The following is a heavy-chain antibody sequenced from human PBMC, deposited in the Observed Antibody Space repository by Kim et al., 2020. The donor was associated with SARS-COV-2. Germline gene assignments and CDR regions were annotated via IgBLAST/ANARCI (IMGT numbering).Heavy chain of an antibody. D-gene: IGHD6-13*01. CDR3: ARQYINSWYTDY. J-gene: IGHJ4*02. Sequence: ASVKVSCKASGYIFTDYYMHWVRQAPGQGLEWMGWINPNSGGAHYAQKFLGRVTMTRDTSMSTAYMELSRLRSDDTAVYYCARQYINSWYTDYWGLGTLVTVSS. CDR1: GYIFTDYY. V-gene: IGHV1-2*02. CDR2: INPNSGGA.